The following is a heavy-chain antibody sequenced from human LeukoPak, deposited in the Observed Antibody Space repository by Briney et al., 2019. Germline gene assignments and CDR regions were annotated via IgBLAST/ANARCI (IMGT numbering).Heavy chain of an antibody. CDR2: ISGSDSPI. CDR3: AREHGHYDILTGLH. V-gene: IGHV3-48*03. CDR1: GFTFSSYE. J-gene: IGHJ4*02. Sequence: GGSLRLSCAASGFTFSSYEMNWVRQAPGKGLEWVSYISGSDSPIYYADSVKGRFTISRDNSKNTLYLQMNSLRAEDTAVYYCAREHGHYDILTGLHWGQGTLVTVSS. D-gene: IGHD3-9*01.